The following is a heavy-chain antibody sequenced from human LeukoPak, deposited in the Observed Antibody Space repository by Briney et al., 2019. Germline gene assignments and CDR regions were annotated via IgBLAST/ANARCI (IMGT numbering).Heavy chain of an antibody. CDR2: IRGSGGST. Sequence: GGSLRLSCAASGFTFSSYAMSWVRQAPGKGLEWVSAIRGSGGSTYYADSVKGRFTISRDNSKNTLYLQMNSLRAEDTAVYYCAKDRSSYVQSFDYWGQGTLVTVSS. V-gene: IGHV3-23*01. J-gene: IGHJ4*02. CDR3: AKDRSSYVQSFDY. D-gene: IGHD5-18*01. CDR1: GFTFSSYA.